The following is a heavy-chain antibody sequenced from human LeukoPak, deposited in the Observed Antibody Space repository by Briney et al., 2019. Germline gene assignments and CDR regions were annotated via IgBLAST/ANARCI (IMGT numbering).Heavy chain of an antibody. J-gene: IGHJ4*02. Sequence: QSSETLSLTCAVSGYSISSGYYWGWIRQPPGKGLEWIGSIYHSGSTYYNPSLKSRVTISVDTSKNQFSLKLSSVTAADTAVYYCARFPVPSGSDYWGQGTLVTVSS. CDR3: ARFPVPSGSDY. D-gene: IGHD1-26*01. CDR1: GYSISSGYY. V-gene: IGHV4-38-2*01. CDR2: IYHSGST.